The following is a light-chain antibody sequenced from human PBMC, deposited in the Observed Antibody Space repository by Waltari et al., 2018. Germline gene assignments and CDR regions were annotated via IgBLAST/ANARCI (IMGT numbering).Light chain of an antibody. J-gene: IGKJ1*01. CDR1: QSFSSSY. CDR3: QHYGSPPWP. V-gene: IGKV3-20*01. CDR2: GAS. Sequence: EIVLTQSPGTLSLSPGEGATLSCRASQSFSSSYLGWYQQKPGQPPRLLIYGASTMATNTPDRFSGSRYGTDFTLTISRLEPEDFAVYYCQHYGSPPWPFGQGTKVEIK.